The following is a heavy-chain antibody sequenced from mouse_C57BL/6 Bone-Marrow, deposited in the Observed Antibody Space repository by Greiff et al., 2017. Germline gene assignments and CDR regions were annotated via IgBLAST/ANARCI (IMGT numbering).Heavy chain of an antibody. V-gene: IGHV1-18*01. J-gene: IGHJ2*01. CDR3: ARSGDGYYPYYFDY. D-gene: IGHD2-3*01. Sequence: VQLQQSGPELVKPGASVKIPCKASGYTFTDYNMDWVKQSHGKSLEWIGDINPNNGGTIYNQKFKGKATLTVDKSSSTAYMELRSLTSEDTAVYYWARSGDGYYPYYFDYWGQGTTLTVSS. CDR2: INPNNGGT. CDR1: GYTFTDYN.